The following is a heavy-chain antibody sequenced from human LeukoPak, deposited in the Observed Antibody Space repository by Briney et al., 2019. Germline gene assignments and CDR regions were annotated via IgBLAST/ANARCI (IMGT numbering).Heavy chain of an antibody. CDR1: GYTFTGYY. D-gene: IGHD5-12*01. V-gene: IGHV1-2*02. Sequence: GASVKVSCKASGYTFTGYYMHWVRQAPGQGLEWMGWINPNSGGTNYAQKFQGRVTMTRDTSISTAYMELSRLRSDDTAVYYCARDDIVATMENTHYYMDVWGKGTTVTVSS. CDR3: ARDDIVATMENTHYYMDV. CDR2: INPNSGGT. J-gene: IGHJ6*03.